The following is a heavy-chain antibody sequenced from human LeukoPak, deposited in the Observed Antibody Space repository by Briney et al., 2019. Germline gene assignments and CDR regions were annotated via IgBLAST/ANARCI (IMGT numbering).Heavy chain of an antibody. D-gene: IGHD2-8*01. CDR1: GYTFTIYG. CDR3: ARDLAYCTNGVCRGYYYYYYMDV. CDR2: ISAYNGNT. Sequence: ASVTVSCTASGYTFTIYGISWVRQAPGQGLEWMGWISAYNGNTNYAQKLQGRVTMTTDTSTSTAYMELRSLRSDDTAVYYCARDLAYCTNGVCRGYYYYYYMDVWGKGTTVTVSS. J-gene: IGHJ6*03. V-gene: IGHV1-18*01.